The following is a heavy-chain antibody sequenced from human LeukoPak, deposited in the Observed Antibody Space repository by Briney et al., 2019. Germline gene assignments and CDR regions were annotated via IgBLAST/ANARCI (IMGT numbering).Heavy chain of an antibody. CDR1: GGSIGSYY. CDR3: ARERGDNWNVGP. J-gene: IGHJ5*02. V-gene: IGHV4-38-2*02. D-gene: IGHD1-20*01. CDR2: IYHNGST. Sequence: SETLSLTCTVSGGSIGSYYWGWIRQPPGKGLEWIGTIYHNGSTYYNPSLKSRVTISMDTSKNQFSLKLSSVTAADTAVYYCARERGDNWNVGPWGQGTLVTVSS.